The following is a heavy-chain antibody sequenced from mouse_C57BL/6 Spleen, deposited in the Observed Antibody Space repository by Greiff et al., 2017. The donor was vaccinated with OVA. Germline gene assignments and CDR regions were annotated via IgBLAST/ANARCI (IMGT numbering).Heavy chain of an antibody. CDR1: GYTFTSYW. Sequence: VQLQQPGAELVKPGASVKMSCKASGYTFTSYWITWVKQRPGQGLEWIGDIDPGSGSTNYNEKFKSKATLTVDTSSSTAYMQLSSLTSEDSAVYYCAREGYDYDVPFAYWGQGTLVTVSA. CDR3: AREGYDYDVPFAY. J-gene: IGHJ3*01. CDR2: IDPGSGST. D-gene: IGHD2-4*01. V-gene: IGHV1-55*01.